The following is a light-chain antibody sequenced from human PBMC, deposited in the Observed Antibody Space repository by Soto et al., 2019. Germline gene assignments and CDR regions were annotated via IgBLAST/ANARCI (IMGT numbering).Light chain of an antibody. Sequence: EIVLAQSPVTLSLSPVQRATLSCRSSQSVSSRTLAWHQQKPGQAPRLLIYGASSRGTGIPDRFSGSGSGTDFTLTISRLEPEDFAVYYCQQYGGSPITFGQGKRREIK. CDR1: QSVSSRT. CDR2: GAS. V-gene: IGKV3-20*01. CDR3: QQYGGSPIT. J-gene: IGKJ5*01.